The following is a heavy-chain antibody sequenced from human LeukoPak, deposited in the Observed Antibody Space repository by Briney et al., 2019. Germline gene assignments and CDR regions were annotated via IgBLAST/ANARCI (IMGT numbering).Heavy chain of an antibody. J-gene: IGHJ4*02. CDR3: ARSRRPKDILTGYYPVNAYYFDY. CDR2: TKKEVTEK. Sequence: PRGSLRLSCAPSAFTSSSYWMSWVRHAPGEGRGWVANTKKEVTEKFYMDSVKGRFTIYRDNAKNSLYLQMNSLRAEDTAVYYCARSRRPKDILTGYYPVNAYYFDYWGQGTLVTVSS. D-gene: IGHD3-9*01. CDR1: AFTSSSYW. V-gene: IGHV3-7*01.